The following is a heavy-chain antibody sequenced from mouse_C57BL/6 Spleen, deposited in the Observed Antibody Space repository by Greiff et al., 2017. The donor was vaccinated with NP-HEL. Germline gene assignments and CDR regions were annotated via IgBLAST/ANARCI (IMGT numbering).Heavy chain of an antibody. J-gene: IGHJ2*01. CDR3: ARNHYGHFDY. CDR2: IDPSDSYT. Sequence: QVQLKQPGAELVKPGASVKLSCKASGYTFTSYWMHWVKQRPGQGLEWIGEIDPSDSYTNYNQKFKGKATLTVDTSSSTAYMQLSSLTSEDSAVYYCARNHYGHFDYWGQGTTLTVSS. CDR1: GYTFTSYW. D-gene: IGHD1-1*01. V-gene: IGHV1-50*01.